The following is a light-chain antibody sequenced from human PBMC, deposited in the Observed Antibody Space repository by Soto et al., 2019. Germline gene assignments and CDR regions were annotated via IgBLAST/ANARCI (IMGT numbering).Light chain of an antibody. CDR1: QSISSW. J-gene: IGKJ1*01. Sequence: DIQMTQSPSTVSASVGDRVTITCRASQSISSWLAWYQQKPGKAPKLLIYKASSLESGVPSRFSGSGSGTEFTLTISSLQPDDFATYYFQQYNSYSRTFGQGTKVDIK. CDR2: KAS. V-gene: IGKV1-5*03. CDR3: QQYNSYSRT.